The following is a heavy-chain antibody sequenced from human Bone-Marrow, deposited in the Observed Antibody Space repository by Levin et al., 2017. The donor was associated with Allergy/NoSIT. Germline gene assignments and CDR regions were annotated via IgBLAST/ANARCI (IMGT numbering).Heavy chain of an antibody. J-gene: IGHJ6*02. CDR3: ARHGAVAVALPPQTTQDYDGMDV. D-gene: IGHD6-19*01. CDR1: GYSFTSYW. Sequence: GESLKISCKGSGYSFTSYWIGWVRQMPGKGLEWMGIIYPGDSDTRYSPSFQGQVTISADKSISTAYLQWSSLKASDTAMYYCARHGAVAVALPPQTTQDYDGMDVWGQGTTVTVSS. CDR2: IYPGDSDT. V-gene: IGHV5-51*01.